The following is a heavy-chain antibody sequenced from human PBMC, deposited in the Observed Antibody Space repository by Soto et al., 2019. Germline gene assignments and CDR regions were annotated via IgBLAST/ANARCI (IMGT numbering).Heavy chain of an antibody. CDR3: ARVHSSSYHYFDY. CDR1: GFTFSSYG. CDR2: ISYDGSNE. V-gene: IGHV3-30*03. J-gene: IGHJ4*01. D-gene: IGHD6-13*01. Sequence: QPGGSLRLSCTVSGFTFSSYGVHWVRQAPGKGLEWVAHISYDGSNEHYVDSVKGRFTISRDNSKNTLYLQMNSLRAEDTAVYYCARVHSSSYHYFDYWGQGALVTVSS.